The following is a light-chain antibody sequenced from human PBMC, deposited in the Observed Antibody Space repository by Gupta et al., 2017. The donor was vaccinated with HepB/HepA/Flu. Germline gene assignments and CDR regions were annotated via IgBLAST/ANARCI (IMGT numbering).Light chain of an antibody. CDR2: GAS. Sequence: EIVLTQSPRTLSLSPGERVTLSCRASQSVRSNYLAWYQQKPGQAPRLLIYGASSRATVIPDRFSGSGSGTDFTLTISRREPEDFAVYYCQQYDRSTVTFGGGTKVEIK. CDR3: QQYDRSTVT. J-gene: IGKJ4*01. CDR1: QSVRSNY. V-gene: IGKV3-20*01.